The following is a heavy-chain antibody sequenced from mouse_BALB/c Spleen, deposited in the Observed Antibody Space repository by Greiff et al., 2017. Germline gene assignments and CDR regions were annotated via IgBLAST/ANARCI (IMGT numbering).Heavy chain of an antibody. Sequence: DVQLVESGGGLVQPGGSRKLSCAASGFPFSSFGMHWVRQSPEKGLEWVAYISSGNSTIYYADTVKGRFTISRDNPKNTLFLQMTSLRSEDTAMYYCAREYYGSSPNYFDYWGQGTTLTVSS. CDR1: GFPFSSFG. D-gene: IGHD1-1*01. J-gene: IGHJ2*01. CDR3: AREYYGSSPNYFDY. CDR2: ISSGNSTI. V-gene: IGHV5-17*02.